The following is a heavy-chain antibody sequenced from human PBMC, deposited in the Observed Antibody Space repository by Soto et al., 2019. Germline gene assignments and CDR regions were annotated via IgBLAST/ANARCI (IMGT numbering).Heavy chain of an antibody. CDR3: AKGPEQLVHGVVDY. V-gene: IGHV3-23*01. J-gene: IGHJ4*02. Sequence: GGSLRLSCEASGFSFSSSAMNWLRQAPGKGLEWISVISGSGGATYFADSVKGRFTISIDNSKNTLYLQMNSLRAEDTAVYYCAKGPEQLVHGVVDYCGKGTLVTVSS. CDR1: GFSFSSSA. CDR2: ISGSGGAT. D-gene: IGHD6-6*01.